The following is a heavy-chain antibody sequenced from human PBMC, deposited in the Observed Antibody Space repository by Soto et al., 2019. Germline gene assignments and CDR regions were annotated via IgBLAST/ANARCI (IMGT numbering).Heavy chain of an antibody. V-gene: IGHV3-33*01. CDR2: TRHDGSNT. Sequence: QVQLVESGGGVVQPGRSLRLSCAASGFNFGGYGMHWVRQAPGKGLEWVAITRHDGSNTYYADSVRGRFTISRDNSKHTLYLQMNSLTVEDTAVYYCARDGVGATTYFGYFDYWGQGTLITVS. D-gene: IGHD1-26*01. CDR1: GFNFGGYG. CDR3: ARDGVGATTYFGYFDY. J-gene: IGHJ4*02.